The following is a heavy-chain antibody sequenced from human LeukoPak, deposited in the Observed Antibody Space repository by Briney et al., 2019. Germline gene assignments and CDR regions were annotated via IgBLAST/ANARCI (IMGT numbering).Heavy chain of an antibody. CDR1: GFTFSSYA. Sequence: PGGSLRLSCAASGFTFSSYAMSWVRQAPGKGLEWVSAISGSGGSTYYADSVKGRFTISRDDSKNTLYLQMNSLRAEDTAVYYCANYRMRDGYQLWDWGQGTLVTVSS. CDR2: ISGSGGST. D-gene: IGHD5-24*01. J-gene: IGHJ4*02. CDR3: ANYRMRDGYQLWD. V-gene: IGHV3-23*01.